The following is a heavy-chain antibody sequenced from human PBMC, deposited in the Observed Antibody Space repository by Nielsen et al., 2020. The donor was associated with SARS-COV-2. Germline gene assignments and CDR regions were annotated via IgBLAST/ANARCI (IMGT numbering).Heavy chain of an antibody. V-gene: IGHV3-11*01. CDR1: GFTFSDYY. D-gene: IGHD3-22*01. J-gene: IGHJ4*02. CDR2: ISSSGSTI. Sequence: GESLKISCAASGFTFSDYYMSWTRQAPGKGLEWVSYISSSGSTIYYADSVKGRFTISRDNAKNSLYLQMNSLRAEDTAVYYCAKDASKASSGYYLDYWGQGTLVTVSS. CDR3: AKDASKASSGYYLDY.